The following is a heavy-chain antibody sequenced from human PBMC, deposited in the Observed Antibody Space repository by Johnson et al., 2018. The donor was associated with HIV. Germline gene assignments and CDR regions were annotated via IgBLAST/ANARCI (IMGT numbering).Heavy chain of an antibody. Sequence: QMLLVESGGGVVQPGRSLRLSCAASGFTFSSYAMHWVRQAPGKGLEWVAVISYDGSNKYYADSVKGRFTISRDNSKNTLYLQMNSLRVEDTAVYYCAKAYTYGAFDIWGQGTMVTVSS. J-gene: IGHJ3*02. V-gene: IGHV3-30*14. CDR2: ISYDGSNK. D-gene: IGHD5-18*01. CDR3: AKAYTYGAFDI. CDR1: GFTFSSYA.